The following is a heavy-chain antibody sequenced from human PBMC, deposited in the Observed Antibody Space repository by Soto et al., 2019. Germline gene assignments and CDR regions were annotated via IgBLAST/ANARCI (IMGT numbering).Heavy chain of an antibody. V-gene: IGHV4-31*03. Sequence: QVQLQESGPGLVKPSQTLSLTCTVSGGSISSGGYYWSWIRQHPGKGLEWIGYIYYSGSTYYNPSLRSRVTKSVDPSKTRSPLRLTSWTAATPAVYYVPGSLGVAAAAPFTYWGQETLFTASP. CDR3: PGSLGVAAAAPFTY. CDR2: IYYSGST. J-gene: IGHJ4*02. CDR1: GGSISSGGYY. D-gene: IGHD6-25*01.